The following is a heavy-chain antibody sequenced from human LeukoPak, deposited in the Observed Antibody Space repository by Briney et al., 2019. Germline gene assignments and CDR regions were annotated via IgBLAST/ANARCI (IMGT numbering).Heavy chain of an antibody. D-gene: IGHD5-18*01. CDR2: ISSSSSTI. V-gene: IGHV3-48*04. CDR1: GFTFSSYS. CDR3: ARGRPPIQLWPFDY. Sequence: PGGSLRLSCAASGFTFSSYSMNWVRQAPGKGLEWVSYISSSSSTIYYADSVKGRFTISRDNAKNSLYLQMNSLRAEDTAVYYCARGRPPIQLWPFDYWGQGTLVTVSS. J-gene: IGHJ4*02.